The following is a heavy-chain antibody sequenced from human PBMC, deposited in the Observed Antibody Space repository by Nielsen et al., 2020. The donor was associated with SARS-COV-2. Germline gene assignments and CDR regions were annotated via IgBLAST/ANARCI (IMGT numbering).Heavy chain of an antibody. Sequence: GESLKISWAASGFTFSSSGMHWVRQAPGKGLGWVAVIWYDGSNKYYADSVKGRFTISRDNSKNTLYLQMNSLRVEDTAVYYCASELVLGYYGMDVWGQGTTVTVSS. D-gene: IGHD6-13*01. CDR3: ASELVLGYYGMDV. CDR1: GFTFSSSG. V-gene: IGHV3-33*01. CDR2: IWYDGSNK. J-gene: IGHJ6*02.